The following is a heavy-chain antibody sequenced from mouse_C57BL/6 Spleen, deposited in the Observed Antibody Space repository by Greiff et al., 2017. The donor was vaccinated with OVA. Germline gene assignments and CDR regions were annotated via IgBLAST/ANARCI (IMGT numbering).Heavy chain of an antibody. V-gene: IGHV1-69*01. CDR3: ARREEGAMDY. CDR1: GYTFTSYW. CDR2: IDPSDSYT. Sequence: VKLQQPGAELVMPGASVKLSCKASGYTFTSYWMHWVKQRPGQGLEWIGEIDPSDSYTNYNQKFKGKSTLTVDKSSSTAYMQLSSLTSEDSAVYYCARREEGAMDYWGQGTSVTVSS. J-gene: IGHJ4*01.